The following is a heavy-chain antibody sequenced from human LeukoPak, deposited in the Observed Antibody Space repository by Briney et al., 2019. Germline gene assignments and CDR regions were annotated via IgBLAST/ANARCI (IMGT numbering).Heavy chain of an antibody. V-gene: IGHV1-2*06. CDR3: ARGGYCSGGNCYTENDY. D-gene: IGHD2-15*01. CDR2: INPNSGGT. CDR1: GYTFTGYY. Sequence: ASVKVSCKASGYTFTGYYMHWVRQAPGQGLEWMGRINPNSGGTNYAQKFQGRVTMTRVTSTNTGYMELSSLRSEDTAMYYCARGGYCSGGNCYTENDYWGQGTLVTVSS. J-gene: IGHJ4*02.